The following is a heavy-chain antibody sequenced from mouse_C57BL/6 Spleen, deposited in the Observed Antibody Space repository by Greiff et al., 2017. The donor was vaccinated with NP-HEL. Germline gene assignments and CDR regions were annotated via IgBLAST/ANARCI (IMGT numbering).Heavy chain of an antibody. CDR3: ARVTPLITTVVAYYFDY. Sequence: QVQLQQPGAELVMPGASVKLSCKASGYTFTSYWMHWVKQRPGQGLEWIGEIDPSDSYTNYNQKFKGKSTLTVDKSSSTAYMQLSSLTSEDSAVYYCARVTPLITTVVAYYFDYWGQGTTLTVSS. V-gene: IGHV1-69*01. D-gene: IGHD1-1*01. J-gene: IGHJ2*01. CDR1: GYTFTSYW. CDR2: IDPSDSYT.